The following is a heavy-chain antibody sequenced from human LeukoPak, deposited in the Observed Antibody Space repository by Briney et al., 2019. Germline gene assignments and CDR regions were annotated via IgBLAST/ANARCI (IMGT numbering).Heavy chain of an antibody. CDR3: ARARAGYSSGWYPNYYYYYMDV. V-gene: IGHV3-7*01. D-gene: IGHD6-19*01. J-gene: IGHJ6*03. CDR2: IKQDGSEK. CDR1: GFTFSSYW. Sequence: GGSLRLSCAASGFTFSSYWMSWVRQAPGKGLEWVANIKQDGSEKYYVDSVKGRFTISRDNAKNSLYLQMNSLRAEDTAVYYCARARAGYSSGWYPNYYYYYMDVWGKGTTVTISS.